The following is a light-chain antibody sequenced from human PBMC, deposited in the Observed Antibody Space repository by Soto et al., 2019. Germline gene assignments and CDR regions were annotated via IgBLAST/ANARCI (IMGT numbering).Light chain of an antibody. CDR2: QDN. CDR3: QAWDSVTAWV. J-gene: IGLJ3*02. V-gene: IGLV3-1*01. CDR1: KLGDKY. Sequence: SYELTQPPSVSVSPGQTASITCSGDKLGDKYGCWYQQKPGQSPVLVIYQDNKRPSGIPERFSGSNSGNTATLTISGTQAMDEADYYCQAWDSVTAWVFGGGTKPPS.